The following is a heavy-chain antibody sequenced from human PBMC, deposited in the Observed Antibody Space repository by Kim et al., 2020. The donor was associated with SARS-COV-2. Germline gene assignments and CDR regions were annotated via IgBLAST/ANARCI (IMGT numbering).Heavy chain of an antibody. D-gene: IGHD3-22*01. CDR2: IIPILGIA. V-gene: IGHV1-69*04. J-gene: IGHJ4*02. CDR1: GGTFSSYA. CDR3: ATYYYDSRYFAY. Sequence: SVKVSCKASGGTFSSYAISWLRRAPGQWLEWMGRIIPILGIANYAQQFQGRVTITADKSTSTAYMELISLRSSDTAVSYCATYYYDSRYFAYSGQRTLV.